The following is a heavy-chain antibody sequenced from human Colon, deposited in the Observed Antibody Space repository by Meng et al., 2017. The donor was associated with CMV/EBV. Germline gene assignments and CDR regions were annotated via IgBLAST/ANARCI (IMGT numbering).Heavy chain of an antibody. D-gene: IGHD2-2*01. CDR3: ARAVYFPLYHFNS. Sequence: GESLKISCAASGFTFSSHWMSWVRRAPGKGLEWVASIKQDGSETSYVDSVEGRFTISRDNAKNSLYLQMNSLRAEDTAVYYCARAVYFPLYHFNSCGQGTLVTVSS. CDR2: IKQDGSET. J-gene: IGHJ4*02. V-gene: IGHV3-7*01. CDR1: GFTFSSHW.